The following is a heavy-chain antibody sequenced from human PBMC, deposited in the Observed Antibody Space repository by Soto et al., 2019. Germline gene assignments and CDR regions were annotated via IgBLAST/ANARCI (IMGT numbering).Heavy chain of an antibody. D-gene: IGHD3-22*01. Sequence: GGSLRLSCSASGFTFSSHAMHWVRQAPGKGLEDVSGISGDGDSTNYADSVKGRFTISRDNSKNTLYLQMSSLRAEDTAVYYCVKDIQSWFYAFDTWGQETMVTV. CDR3: VKDIQSWFYAFDT. V-gene: IGHV3-64D*06. CDR1: GFTFSSHA. J-gene: IGHJ3*02. CDR2: ISGDGDST.